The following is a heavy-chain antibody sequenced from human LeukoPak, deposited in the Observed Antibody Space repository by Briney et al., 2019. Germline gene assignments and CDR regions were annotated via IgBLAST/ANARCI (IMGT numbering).Heavy chain of an antibody. J-gene: IGHJ6*02. D-gene: IGHD6-13*01. Sequence: GGSLRLSCAASGFTFDDYAMHWVRQAPGKGLEWVSLISWDGGSTYYADSVKGRFTISRDNSKNSLYLQMNSLRAEDTALYYCAKDITAAAEGYYYYGMDVWGQGTTVTVSS. CDR2: ISWDGGST. CDR1: GFTFDDYA. CDR3: AKDITAAAEGYYYYGMDV. V-gene: IGHV3-43D*03.